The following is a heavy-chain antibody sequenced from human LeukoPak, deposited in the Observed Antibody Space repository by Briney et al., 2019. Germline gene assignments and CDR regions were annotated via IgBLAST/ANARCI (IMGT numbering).Heavy chain of an antibody. CDR1: GFSFSSYE. J-gene: IGHJ3*02. CDR3: AREGPYDGSDGDAFDI. D-gene: IGHD3-22*01. CDR2: ISGSGSII. V-gene: IGHV3-48*03. Sequence: PGGSLRLSCAASGFSFSSYEMSWVRQAPGKGLEWVSQISGSGSIIYYADSVKGRFSISRDNAKNSLYLQMNSLRAEDTAVYYCAREGPYDGSDGDAFDIWGQGTMATVSS.